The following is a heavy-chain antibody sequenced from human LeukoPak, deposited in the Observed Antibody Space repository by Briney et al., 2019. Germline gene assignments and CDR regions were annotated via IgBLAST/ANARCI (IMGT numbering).Heavy chain of an antibody. V-gene: IGHV1-18*04. D-gene: IGHD6-19*01. CDR3: ARDGLVPRDAFDI. CDR1: GYSFTGYY. CDR2: ISAYNGNT. Sequence: GASVKVSCKASGYSFTGYYMHWVRQAPGQGLEWMGWISAYNGNTNYAQKLQGRVTMTTDTSTSTAYMELRSLRSDDTAVYYCARDGLVPRDAFDIWGQGTMVTVSS. J-gene: IGHJ3*02.